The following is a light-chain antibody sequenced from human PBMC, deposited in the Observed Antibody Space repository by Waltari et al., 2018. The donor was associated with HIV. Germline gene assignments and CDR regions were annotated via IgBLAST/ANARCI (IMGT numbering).Light chain of an antibody. CDR3: CSYAGSYSYV. CDR2: DVT. V-gene: IGLV2-11*01. Sequence: QSALTPPRSVSGSPGQSVTVSCTEASSDVGGYDSVSWYQQHPGKAPKLIIYDVTTRPSGVPGRFSGSRSGDTASLTISGLQADDEADYYCCSYAGSYSYVFGAGTRVIVL. J-gene: IGLJ1*01. CDR1: SSDVGGYDS.